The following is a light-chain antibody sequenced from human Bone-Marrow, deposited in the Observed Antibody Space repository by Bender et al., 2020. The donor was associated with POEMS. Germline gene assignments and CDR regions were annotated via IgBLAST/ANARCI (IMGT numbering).Light chain of an antibody. V-gene: IGLV1-44*01. CDR3: AAWDACLGGGV. CDR1: NSNIGTTA. Sequence: QSVLTQPPSASGTPGQRVTISCSGSNSNIGTTAVNWYQQFPGTDPKLLIYSDNQRPSVVPDRFYAFKSGASASLAISGLQSEGDAEYYCAAWDACLGGGVFGGGTKLTVL. CDR2: SDN. J-gene: IGLJ3*02.